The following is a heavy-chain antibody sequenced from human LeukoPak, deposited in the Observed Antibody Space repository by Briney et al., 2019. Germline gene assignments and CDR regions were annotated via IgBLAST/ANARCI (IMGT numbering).Heavy chain of an antibody. Sequence: SVKVSCKASVPTLTSYAINGVRQAPGQGLEWMGGFIPIYGSPTYAQNFQGRVTYTTDEPTYTAYMELTNLKSDDTAVYFCAGFFYDTSGDAFDIWGQGTMVTVSS. J-gene: IGHJ3*02. D-gene: IGHD3-22*01. V-gene: IGHV1-69*05. CDR3: AGFFYDTSGDAFDI. CDR1: VPTLTSYA. CDR2: FIPIYGSP.